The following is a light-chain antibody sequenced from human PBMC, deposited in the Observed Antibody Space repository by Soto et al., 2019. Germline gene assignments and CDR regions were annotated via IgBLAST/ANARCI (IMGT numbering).Light chain of an antibody. CDR3: QQYVSASPRT. J-gene: IGKJ1*01. CDR2: GIS. CDR1: HTISSSY. Sequence: IVWTQSPGTLSLSPGERATLSCRASHTISSSYLAWYQQKPGQAPRLLMYGISRRATGIPDRFSGSGSGTDFTLTITRLEPEDFAVYYCQQYVSASPRTFGQGTKVDIK. V-gene: IGKV3-20*01.